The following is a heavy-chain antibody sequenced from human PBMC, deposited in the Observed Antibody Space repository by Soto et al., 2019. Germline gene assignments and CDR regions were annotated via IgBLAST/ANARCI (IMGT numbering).Heavy chain of an antibody. Sequence: LEILSLTCTVSGGSIISYYWSWIRQPPGKGLEWIGYIYYSGSTNYNPSLKSRVTISVDTSKNQFSLKLSSVTAADTAVYYCARVEGYCSSTSCYCPDWGQGTLVTVSS. V-gene: IGHV4-59*01. CDR2: IYYSGST. CDR3: ARVEGYCSSTSCYCPD. J-gene: IGHJ4*02. D-gene: IGHD2-2*01. CDR1: GGSIISYY.